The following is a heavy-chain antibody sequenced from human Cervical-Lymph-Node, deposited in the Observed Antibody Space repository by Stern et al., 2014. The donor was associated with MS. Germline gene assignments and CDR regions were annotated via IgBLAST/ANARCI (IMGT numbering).Heavy chain of an antibody. J-gene: IGHJ4*02. CDR3: ARISPDYGDYIAS. Sequence: QVTLRESGPVLVKPTETLTLTCTASGFSLSHPRMGVTWIRQPPGKALEWLAHIFSNDEKSYPSSLRSRLSISKDASRSQVVLTMTNMDPLDTGTYYCARISPDYGDYIASWGQGTLVTVSS. CDR1: GFSLSHPRMG. D-gene: IGHD4-17*01. V-gene: IGHV2-26*01. CDR2: IFSNDEK.